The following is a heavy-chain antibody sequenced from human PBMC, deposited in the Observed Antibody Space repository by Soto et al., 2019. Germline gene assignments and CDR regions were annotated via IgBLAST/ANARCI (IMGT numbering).Heavy chain of an antibody. CDR2: INHSGST. CDR1: GGSFSGYY. J-gene: IGHJ4*02. V-gene: IGHV4-34*01. CDR3: ARGYSYGSPPTFDY. D-gene: IGHD5-18*01. Sequence: LSLTCAVYGGSFSGYYWSWIRQPPGKGLEWIGEINHSGSTNYNPSLKSRVTISVDTSKNQFSLKLSSVTAADTAVYYCARGYSYGSPPTFDYWGQGTLVTVSS.